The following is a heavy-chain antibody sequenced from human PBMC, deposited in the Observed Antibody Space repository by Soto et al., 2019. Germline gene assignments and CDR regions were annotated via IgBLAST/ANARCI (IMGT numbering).Heavy chain of an antibody. J-gene: IGHJ4*02. V-gene: IGHV4-4*07. CDR3: AREGSYTAYNFAHGIQLWSFGF. CDR1: GGSINTFY. D-gene: IGHD5-18*01. Sequence: SETLSLTCTVSGGSINTFYWSWVRQPAGKGLEWIGRIFSSGGTSFNPSLESRVAMSVDTSKNHFSLNLSSVTAADLAVYYCAREGSYTAYNFAHGIQLWSFGFCDQGARGTVAS. CDR2: IFSSGGT.